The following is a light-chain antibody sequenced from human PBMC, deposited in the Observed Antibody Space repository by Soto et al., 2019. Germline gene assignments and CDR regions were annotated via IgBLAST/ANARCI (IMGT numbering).Light chain of an antibody. CDR1: HSIAGS. V-gene: IGKV3-15*01. CDR3: QQYNNWPPGT. CDR2: DAS. Sequence: EIVMTQSPATLSESLGERATLSCWASHSIAGSLAWYQHKPGQAPRLLIYDASTRATGIPARCSGSGSGTEFTLTISSLQSEDFAVYYCQQYNNWPPGTFGQGTKVEVK. J-gene: IGKJ1*01.